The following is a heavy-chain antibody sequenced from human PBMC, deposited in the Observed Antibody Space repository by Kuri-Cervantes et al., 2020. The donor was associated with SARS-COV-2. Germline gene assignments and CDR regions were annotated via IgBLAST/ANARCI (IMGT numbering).Heavy chain of an antibody. D-gene: IGHD5-24*01. CDR3: ARDLFFFGDGFNGFDY. CDR1: GFTFSSYA. CDR2: ISYDGTKK. Sequence: GESLKISCAASGFTFSSYAVHWVRQAPGKGLEWVAIISYDGTKKYYADSVEGRFTISRDNSKNTLYLQMNSLRADDTALYYCARDLFFFGDGFNGFDYWGQGTLVTVSS. J-gene: IGHJ4*02. V-gene: IGHV3-30-3*01.